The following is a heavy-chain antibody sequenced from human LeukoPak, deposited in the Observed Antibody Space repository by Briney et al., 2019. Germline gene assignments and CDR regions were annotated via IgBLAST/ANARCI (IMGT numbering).Heavy chain of an antibody. Sequence: ASVKVSCKASGYTFTSYGISWVRQAPGQGLEWMGGIIPIFGTANYPQKFQGRVTITADESTSTAYMELSSLRSEDTAVYYWARGTHVDIVATTFDYWGQGTLVTVSS. V-gene: IGHV1-69*13. CDR3: ARGTHVDIVATTFDY. CDR2: IIPIFGTA. D-gene: IGHD5-12*01. CDR1: GYTFTSYG. J-gene: IGHJ4*02.